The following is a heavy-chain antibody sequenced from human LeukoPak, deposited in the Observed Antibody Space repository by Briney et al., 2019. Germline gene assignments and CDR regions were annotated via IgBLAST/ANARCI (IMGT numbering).Heavy chain of an antibody. CDR2: ISSSSSYI. CDR1: GFTFSSYA. CDR3: ARVFMRDSSGWYDVDY. Sequence: PGGSLRLSCAASGFTFSSYAMSWVRQAPGKGLEWVSSISSSSSYIYYADSVKGRFTISRDNAKNSLYLQMNSLRAEDTAVYYCARVFMRDSSGWYDVDYWGQGTLVTVSS. J-gene: IGHJ4*02. D-gene: IGHD6-19*01. V-gene: IGHV3-21*01.